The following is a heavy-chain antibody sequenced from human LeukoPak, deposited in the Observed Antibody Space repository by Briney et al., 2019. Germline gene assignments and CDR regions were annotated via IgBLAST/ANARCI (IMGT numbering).Heavy chain of an antibody. CDR1: GYTFTSYG. J-gene: IGHJ4*02. CDR2: ISAYNGNT. D-gene: IGHD1-26*01. V-gene: IGHV1-18*01. Sequence: ASVKVSCKASGYTFTSYGISWVRQAPGQGLEWMGWISAYNGNTNYAQKLQGRVTMTTDTSTSTAYMELRSLRSDDTAVYYCARDLPRASGSYGSAFWGQGTLVTVSS. CDR3: ARDLPRASGSYGSAF.